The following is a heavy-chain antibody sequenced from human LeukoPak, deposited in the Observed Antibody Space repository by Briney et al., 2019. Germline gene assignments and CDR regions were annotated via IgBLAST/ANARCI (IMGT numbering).Heavy chain of an antibody. V-gene: IGHV3-21*01. Sequence: PGGSLRLSCAVSGFTFSGYSMNWVRQAPGKGLEWVSSISSGSSSIYDADSVKGRFTISRDNAKNSLYLQMNSLRAEDTAFYYCVRDLTPRKYYGSGSQSTRGDALDIWGQGTMVSVSS. J-gene: IGHJ3*02. D-gene: IGHD3-10*01. CDR3: VRDLTPRKYYGSGSQSTRGDALDI. CDR1: GFTFSGYS. CDR2: ISSGSSSI.